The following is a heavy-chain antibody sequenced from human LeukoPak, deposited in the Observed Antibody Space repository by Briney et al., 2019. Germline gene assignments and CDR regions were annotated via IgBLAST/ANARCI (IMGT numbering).Heavy chain of an antibody. CDR2: IYYTGST. CDR3: ARHPTLATGFQYYFDY. J-gene: IGHJ4*02. Sequence: SETLSLTCTISGGSISSYYWSWIRQPPGKGLEWIGYIYYTGSTNHNPSLKSRVTISVDTSKNQLSLKLSSVTAADTAVYYCARHPTLATGFQYYFDYWGQGTLVTVSS. V-gene: IGHV4-59*08. D-gene: IGHD3-9*01. CDR1: GGSISSYY.